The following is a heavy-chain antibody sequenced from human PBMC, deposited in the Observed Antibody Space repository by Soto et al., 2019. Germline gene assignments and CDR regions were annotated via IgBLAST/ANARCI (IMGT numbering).Heavy chain of an antibody. V-gene: IGHV3-48*02. CDR2: ISSSSSTI. CDR3: ARDHLAYDFWSGYPSGGYYYGMDV. CDR1: GFTFSSYS. J-gene: IGHJ6*02. Sequence: GGSLRLSCAASGFTFSSYSMNWVRQAPGKGLEWVSYISSSSSTIYYADSVKGRFTISIDNAKNSLYLQMNSLRDEDTAVYYCARDHLAYDFWSGYPSGGYYYGMDVWGQGTTVTVSS. D-gene: IGHD3-3*01.